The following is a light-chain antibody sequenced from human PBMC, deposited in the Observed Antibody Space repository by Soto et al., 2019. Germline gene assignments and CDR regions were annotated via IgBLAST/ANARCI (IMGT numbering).Light chain of an antibody. CDR1: QSVLYSSNHQNY. CDR2: WAS. CDR3: QQYNNWPPYT. J-gene: IGKJ2*01. V-gene: IGKV4-1*01. Sequence: DIVMTQSPDSLAVSLGERATINCKSSQSVLYSSNHQNYLAWYQQKPGQPPQLLIYWASTRESGVPDRFSGSGSGTDFTLTISSLQSEDFAVYYCQQYNNWPPYTFGQGTKLEIK.